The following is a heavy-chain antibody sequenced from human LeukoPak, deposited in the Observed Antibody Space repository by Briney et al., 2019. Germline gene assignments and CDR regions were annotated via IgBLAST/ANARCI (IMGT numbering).Heavy chain of an antibody. J-gene: IGHJ5*02. Sequence: SETLSLTCAVYGGSFSGYYWSWIRQPPGKGLEWIGEINHSGSTNYNPSLKSRVTISVDTSKNQFSLKLSSVTAADTAVYYCARHPTGSSGWFDPRWFDPWGQGTLVTVSS. CDR3: ARHPTGSSGWFDPRWFDP. D-gene: IGHD6-19*01. V-gene: IGHV4-34*01. CDR2: INHSGST. CDR1: GGSFSGYY.